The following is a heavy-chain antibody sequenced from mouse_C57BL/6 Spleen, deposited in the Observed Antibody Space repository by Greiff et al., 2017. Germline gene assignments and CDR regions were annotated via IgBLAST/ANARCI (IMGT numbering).Heavy chain of an antibody. V-gene: IGHV1-82*01. CDR2: IYPGDGDT. J-gene: IGHJ2*01. D-gene: IGHD3-2*02. CDR3: ARSRQLRPLFDY. Sequence: VQLQQSGPELVKPGASVKISCKASGYAFSSSWLNWVKQRPGKGLEWIGRIYPGDGDTNYNGKFKGKATLTADNSSSTAYMQLSSLTSEDSAVYFCARSRQLRPLFDYWGQGTTLTVSS. CDR1: GYAFSSSW.